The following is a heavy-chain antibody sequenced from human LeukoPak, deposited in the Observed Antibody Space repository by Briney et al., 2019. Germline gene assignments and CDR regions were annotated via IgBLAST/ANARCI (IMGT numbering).Heavy chain of an antibody. D-gene: IGHD5-24*01. J-gene: IGHJ5*02. CDR3: ARDKSVRDEAWWFNP. CDR1: GGSFSGYY. Sequence: PSETLSLTCAVYGGSFSGYYWSWIRQPPGKGLEWIGEINHSGSTNYNPSLKSRVTISVDTSKNQFSLKLSSVTAEDTAVYYCARDKSVRDEAWWFNPWGQGTLVTVSS. V-gene: IGHV4-34*01. CDR2: INHSGST.